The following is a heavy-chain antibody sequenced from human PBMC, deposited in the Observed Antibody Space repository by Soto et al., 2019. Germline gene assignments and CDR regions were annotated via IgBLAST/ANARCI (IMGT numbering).Heavy chain of an antibody. Sequence: SETLSLTCTVSGGSISSGGYYWSWIRQHPGKGLEWIGYIYYSGSTYYNPSLKSRVTISVDTSKNQFSLKLSSVTAADTAVYYCARDRGVVGYCSGGSCSAPPPGYMDVWGKGTTVTVSS. V-gene: IGHV4-31*03. CDR1: GGSISSGGYY. J-gene: IGHJ6*03. CDR3: ARDRGVVGYCSGGSCSAPPPGYMDV. D-gene: IGHD2-15*01. CDR2: IYYSGST.